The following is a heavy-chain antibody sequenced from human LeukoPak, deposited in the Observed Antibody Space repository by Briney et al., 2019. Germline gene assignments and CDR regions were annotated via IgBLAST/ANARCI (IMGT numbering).Heavy chain of an antibody. D-gene: IGHD3-22*01. V-gene: IGHV1-2*02. CDR2: INPNSGGT. CDR1: GYTFTGYY. Sequence: ATVKVSCKASGYTFTGYYMHWVRQAPGQGLEWMGWINPNSGGTNYAQKFQGRVTMTRDTSISTAYMELSRLRSDDTAVYYCARTQYYYDSSGLLGGFDYWGQGTLVTVSS. J-gene: IGHJ4*02. CDR3: ARTQYYYDSSGLLGGFDY.